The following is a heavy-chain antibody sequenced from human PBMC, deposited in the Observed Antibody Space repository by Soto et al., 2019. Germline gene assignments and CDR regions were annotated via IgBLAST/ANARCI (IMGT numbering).Heavy chain of an antibody. Sequence: LRLSCAASGFTFSDHYMSWIRQAPGKGLEWIGYSSNSGSFTRYADSVKGRFSISRDNAKNSLYLQINSLRGDDTAIYYCVRSGDNYNLLDYWGQGTPVTVSS. CDR1: GFTFSDHY. V-gene: IGHV3-11*06. J-gene: IGHJ4*02. CDR3: VRSGDNYNLLDY. CDR2: SSNSGSFT. D-gene: IGHD1-1*01.